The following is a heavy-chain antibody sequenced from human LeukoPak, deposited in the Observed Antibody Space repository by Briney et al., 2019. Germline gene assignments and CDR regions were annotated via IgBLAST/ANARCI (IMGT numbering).Heavy chain of an antibody. Sequence: SVKVSCKASGGTFTSSAMQWVRQARGQRLEWIGWIVVGSGNTNYAQKFQERVTITRDMSTSTAYMELSSLRSEDTAVYYCAAVRRYCSGGSCSIHHDYWGQGTLVTVSS. V-gene: IGHV1-58*02. CDR2: IVVGSGNT. D-gene: IGHD2-15*01. J-gene: IGHJ4*02. CDR1: GGTFTSSA. CDR3: AAVRRYCSGGSCSIHHDY.